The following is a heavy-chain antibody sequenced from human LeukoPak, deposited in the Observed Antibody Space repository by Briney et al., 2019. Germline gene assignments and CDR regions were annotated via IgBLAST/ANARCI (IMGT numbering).Heavy chain of an antibody. D-gene: IGHD2-15*01. V-gene: IGHV3-33*01. J-gene: IGHJ4*02. Sequence: GGSLRLSCAASGFTFGSYGMHWVRQAPGKGLEWVSIIWYDGSDKYYADSAKGRFTISRDNSKNTLYLQMNSLRAEDTAVYYCARGPLYCSGGSCYPAGFDYWGQGTLVTVSS. CDR2: IWYDGSDK. CDR3: ARGPLYCSGGSCYPAGFDY. CDR1: GFTFGSYG.